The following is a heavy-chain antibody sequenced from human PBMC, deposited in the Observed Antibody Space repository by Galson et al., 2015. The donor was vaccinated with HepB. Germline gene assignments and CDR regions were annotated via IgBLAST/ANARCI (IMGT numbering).Heavy chain of an antibody. CDR2: ISYDGTNK. CDR3: AKLGARGSGYAAFDI. J-gene: IGHJ3*02. V-gene: IGHV3-30*18. CDR1: GFTFSGYG. Sequence: SLRLSCAASGFTFSGYGMHWVRQAPGKGLEWVTLISYDGTNKYYADFVKGRFTVSRDNSKNTLYLQMNSLRAEDTAVYYCAKLGARGSGYAAFDIWGQGTMVTVSS. D-gene: IGHD3-10*01.